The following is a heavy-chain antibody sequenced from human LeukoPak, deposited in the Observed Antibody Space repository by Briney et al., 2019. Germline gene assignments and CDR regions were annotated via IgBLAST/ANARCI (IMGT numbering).Heavy chain of an antibody. J-gene: IGHJ6*02. Sequence: GASVKVSCKASGFMFTKYDINWVRQASGQRLEWMGWMNPNTGSTGYAQTFQGRVTMTRDTATSTAYMELRGLRSDDTAVYYCAREGDYGDDGMDVWGQGTTVTVSS. CDR1: GFMFTKYD. D-gene: IGHD4-17*01. V-gene: IGHV1-8*01. CDR2: MNPNTGST. CDR3: AREGDYGDDGMDV.